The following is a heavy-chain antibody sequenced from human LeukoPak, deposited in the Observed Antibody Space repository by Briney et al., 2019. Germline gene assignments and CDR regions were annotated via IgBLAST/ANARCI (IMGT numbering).Heavy chain of an antibody. V-gene: IGHV4-34*01. Sequence: SETLSLTCAVYGGSFSGYYWSWIRQPPGRGLEWIGEINHSGSTNYNPSLKSRVTISVDTSKNQFSLKLSSVTAADTAVYYCARGRATGMDVWGQGTTVTVSS. J-gene: IGHJ6*02. CDR1: GGSFSGYY. CDR2: INHSGST. CDR3: ARGRATGMDV.